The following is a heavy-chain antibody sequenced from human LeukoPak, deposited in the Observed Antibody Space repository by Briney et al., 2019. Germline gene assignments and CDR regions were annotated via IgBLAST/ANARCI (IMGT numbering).Heavy chain of an antibody. J-gene: IGHJ4*02. CDR2: IYTSGST. CDR3: ARDLVGATPGY. CDR1: GGSISSGSYY. V-gene: IGHV4-61*02. D-gene: IGHD1-26*01. Sequence: SETLSLTCTVSGGSISSGSYYWSWIRQPAGKGLEWIGRIYTSGSTNYNPSLKSRVTMSVDMSKNQFSLKLSSVTAADTAVYYCARDLVGATPGYWGQGTLVTVSS.